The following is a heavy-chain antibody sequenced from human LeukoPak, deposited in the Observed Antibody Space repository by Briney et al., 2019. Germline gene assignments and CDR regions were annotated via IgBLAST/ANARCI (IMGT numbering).Heavy chain of an antibody. Sequence: GGSLRLSCAASGFTFSDHYMDWVRQAPGKGLEWVGRTKNKANNYLTEYAASVKGRFIISRDDSKNSLYLQMNNLKTEDTAVYYCARDTDTAMDVWGQGTTVTVSS. J-gene: IGHJ6*02. CDR1: GFTFSDHY. V-gene: IGHV3-72*01. CDR2: TKNKANNYLT. CDR3: ARDTDTAMDV.